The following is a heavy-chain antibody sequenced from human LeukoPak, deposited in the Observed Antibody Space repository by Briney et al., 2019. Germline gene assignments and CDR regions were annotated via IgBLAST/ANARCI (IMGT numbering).Heavy chain of an antibody. CDR2: IYSGGST. Sequence: GGSLRLSCAASGFTVSSNYMSWVRQAPGKGLEWVSVIYSGGSTYYANSVKGRFTISRDNSKNTLYLQMNSLRAEDTAVYYCARDLLGSTTVTFFDYWGQGTLVTVSS. V-gene: IGHV3-53*01. CDR1: GFTVSSNY. D-gene: IGHD4-17*01. J-gene: IGHJ4*02. CDR3: ARDLLGSTTVTFFDY.